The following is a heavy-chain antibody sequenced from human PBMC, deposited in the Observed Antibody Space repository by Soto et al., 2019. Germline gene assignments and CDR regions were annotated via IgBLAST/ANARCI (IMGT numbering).Heavy chain of an antibody. CDR3: VKDGVGHSDFWSRGSFGMDV. D-gene: IGHD3-3*01. CDR1: GFAFSSYA. CDR2: ISGGGSST. V-gene: IGHV3-23*01. J-gene: IGHJ6*02. Sequence: PGGSLRLSCAASGFAFSSYAMSWVRQAPGKGLEWVSTISGGGSSTFYADSVMGRFTISRDDSKNTLFLQMNSLRAEDTAIFYCVKDGVGHSDFWSRGSFGMDVWGQGTTVTVSS.